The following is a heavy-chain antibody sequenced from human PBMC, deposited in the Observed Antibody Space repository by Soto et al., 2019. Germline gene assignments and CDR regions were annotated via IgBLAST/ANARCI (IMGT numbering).Heavy chain of an antibody. CDR3: ARDGQLVINYFDY. Sequence: GGSLRLSCAASVFTFSSYWMSWVREAPGKGLEWVANIKQDGSEKYYVDSVKGRFTISRDNAKNSLYLQMNSLRAEDTAVYYCARDGQLVINYFDYWGQGTLVTVSS. D-gene: IGHD6-13*01. CDR1: VFTFSSYW. CDR2: IKQDGSEK. V-gene: IGHV3-7*01. J-gene: IGHJ4*02.